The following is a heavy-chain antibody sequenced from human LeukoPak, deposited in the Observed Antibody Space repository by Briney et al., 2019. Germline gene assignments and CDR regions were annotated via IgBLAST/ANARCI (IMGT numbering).Heavy chain of an antibody. CDR3: ARETKDIYSPSWGLYDTYYYIDA. CDR1: PGSMDSGLYY. D-gene: IGHD5/OR15-5a*01. J-gene: IGHJ6*03. V-gene: IGHV4-61*02. Sequence: SETLSLTCAVSPGSMDSGLYYWTWIRQPAGKGLEWIGRISNSGGTAYNPSLRSRVTITLDTSNNHLSLKVTSVTAADTAVYYCARETKDIYSPSWGLYDTYYYIDAWGKGTMVTVSS. CDR2: ISNSGGT.